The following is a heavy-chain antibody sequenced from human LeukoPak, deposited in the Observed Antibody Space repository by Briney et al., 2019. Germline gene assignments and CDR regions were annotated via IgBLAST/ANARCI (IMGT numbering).Heavy chain of an antibody. CDR2: ISSSSSYI. D-gene: IGHD2-15*01. V-gene: IGHV3-21*01. CDR1: GFTFSSYS. J-gene: IGHJ5*02. CDR3: ARGYCSGGSCYVYNWFDP. Sequence: GGSLRLSCAASGFTFSSYSMNWVRQAPGKGLEWVSSISSSSSYIYYADSVKGRFTISRDNAKNSLYLQMNSLRAEDTAVYYCARGYCSGGSCYVYNWFDPWGQGTLVTVSS.